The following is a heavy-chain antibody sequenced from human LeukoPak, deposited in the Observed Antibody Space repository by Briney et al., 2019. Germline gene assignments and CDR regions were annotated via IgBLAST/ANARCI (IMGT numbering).Heavy chain of an antibody. CDR2: INAGNGNT. CDR1: GYTFTSYA. D-gene: IGHD3-22*01. V-gene: IGHV1-3*01. Sequence: ASVTVSCKASGYTFTSYAMHWVRQAPGQRLEWMGWINAGNGNTKYSQKFQGRVTITRDTSASTAYMELSSLRSEDTAVYYCARDLKLDSDDSSGYFRGIIGFDYWGQGTLVTVSS. J-gene: IGHJ4*02. CDR3: ARDLKLDSDDSSGYFRGIIGFDY.